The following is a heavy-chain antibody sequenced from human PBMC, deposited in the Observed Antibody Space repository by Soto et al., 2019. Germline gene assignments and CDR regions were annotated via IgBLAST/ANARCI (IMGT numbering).Heavy chain of an antibody. CDR2: RNPNSGNT. V-gene: IGHV1-8*01. Sequence: GASGKVSGEASGYTCTSDEMNWVRDATGQGVEWRGCRNPNSGNTGYAQKFQGRVTMTRNTSIGTAYMELSSLRSEDTAVYYCARAPSNEYHLLSIVGLAPGQYHYYMAVWGKGTTVTVSS. D-gene: IGHD2-2*01. CDR1: GYTCTSDE. J-gene: IGHJ6*03. CDR3: ARAPSNEYHLLSIVGLAPGQYHYYMAV.